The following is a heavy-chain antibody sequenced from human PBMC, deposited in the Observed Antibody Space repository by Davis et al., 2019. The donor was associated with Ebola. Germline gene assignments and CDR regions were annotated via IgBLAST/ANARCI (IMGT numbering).Heavy chain of an antibody. CDR2: IYHSGST. J-gene: IGHJ4*02. D-gene: IGHD5-18*01. CDR3: ARVDTAMGGALDY. V-gene: IGHV4-38-2*02. CDR1: GYSISSGYY. Sequence: MPSETLSLTCTVSGYSISSGYYWGWIRQPPGKGLEWIGSIYHSGSTYYNPSLKSRVTISVDTSKNQFSLKLSSVTAADTAAYYCARVDTAMGGALDYWGQGTLVTVSS.